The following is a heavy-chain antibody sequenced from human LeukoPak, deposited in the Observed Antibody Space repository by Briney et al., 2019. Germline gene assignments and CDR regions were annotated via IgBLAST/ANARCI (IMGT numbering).Heavy chain of an antibody. CDR1: GFTFGTYS. CDR3: AREAEFYYDSSGLYGMDV. Sequence: GGSLRLSCAVSGFTFGTYSMTWVRQAPGKGLEWVSSISSSSHYIYYADSVKGRFTISGDNAKNSLYLQMNSLRAEDTAVYYCAREAEFYYDSSGLYGMDVWGQGTTVTVSS. CDR2: ISSSSHYI. J-gene: IGHJ6*02. D-gene: IGHD3-22*01. V-gene: IGHV3-21*01.